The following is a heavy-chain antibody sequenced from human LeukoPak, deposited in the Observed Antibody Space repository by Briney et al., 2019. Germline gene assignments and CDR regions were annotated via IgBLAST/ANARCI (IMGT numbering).Heavy chain of an antibody. D-gene: IGHD2-15*01. Sequence: GGSLRLSCAASGFTFSSYAMSWVRQAPGKGLEWVSGISGSGGSTHYADSVKDRFTISRGNSKNTLYLQMNSLRAEDTAVYYCAKETVVVVAATPDAFDICGQRTMVTVSS. CDR1: GFTFSSYA. J-gene: IGHJ3*02. V-gene: IGHV3-23*01. CDR2: ISGSGGST. CDR3: AKETVVVVAATPDAFDI.